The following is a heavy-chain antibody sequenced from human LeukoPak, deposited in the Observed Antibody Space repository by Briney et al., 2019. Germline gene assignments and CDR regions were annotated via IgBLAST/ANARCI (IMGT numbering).Heavy chain of an antibody. CDR3: ATVWYDSSGYYFTPHYYFDY. Sequence: ASVKVSCKVSGYTLTELSMHWVRQVPGKGLEWMGGFDPEDGETIYAQKFQGRVTMTEDTSTDTAYMELSSLRSEDTAVYYCATVWYDSSGYYFTPHYYFDYWGQGTLVTVSS. D-gene: IGHD3-22*01. CDR2: FDPEDGET. J-gene: IGHJ4*02. CDR1: GYTLTELS. V-gene: IGHV1-24*01.